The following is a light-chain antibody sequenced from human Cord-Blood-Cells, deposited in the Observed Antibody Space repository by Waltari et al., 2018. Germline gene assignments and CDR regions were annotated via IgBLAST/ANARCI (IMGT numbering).Light chain of an antibody. CDR2: EGS. J-gene: IGLJ1*01. Sequence: QSALTQPASVSGSPGQSITISSTGTSRDVGSYNLASWYQQHPGKAPKLMIYEGSKRPSGVSNRFSGSKSGNTASLTISGLQAEDEADYYCCSYAGSSTYVFGTGTKVTVL. V-gene: IGLV2-23*01. CDR1: SRDVGSYNL. CDR3: CSYAGSSTYV.